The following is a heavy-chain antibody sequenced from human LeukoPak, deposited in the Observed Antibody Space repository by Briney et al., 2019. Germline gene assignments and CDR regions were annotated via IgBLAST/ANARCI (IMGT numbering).Heavy chain of an antibody. D-gene: IGHD3/OR15-3a*01. Sequence: PGGSLRLSCADSGITFRGNWMSWVRQAPGKGLEWVAHIKPEGGEKYYVDSVRGRFTISRDNAENSLYLEMNSLRAEDTAVYYCARDRDWSFDYWGQGTLVTVSS. CDR2: IKPEGGEK. CDR1: GITFRGNW. V-gene: IGHV3-7*05. J-gene: IGHJ4*02. CDR3: ARDRDWSFDY.